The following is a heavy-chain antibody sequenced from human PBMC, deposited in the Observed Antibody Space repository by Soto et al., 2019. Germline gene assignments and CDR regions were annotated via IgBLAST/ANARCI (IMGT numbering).Heavy chain of an antibody. CDR3: ARDLGYRRCSLTLFF. D-gene: IGHD6-13*01. Sequence: EVQLVESGGGLVHSGGSLRLSCAASGFPFSTYGINWVRQAPGKGLEWISYISSSSSTIYYADSVKGRFTISRDNAKNLLVLQMNSLIADDTAVYYCARDLGYRRCSLTLFFWGQVTLVSV. CDR1: GFPFSTYG. V-gene: IGHV3-48*01. J-gene: IGHJ4*02. CDR2: ISSSSSTI.